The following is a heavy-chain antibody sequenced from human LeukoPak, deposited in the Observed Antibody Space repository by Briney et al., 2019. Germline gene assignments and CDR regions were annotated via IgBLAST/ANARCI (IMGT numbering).Heavy chain of an antibody. CDR3: ARGGHYYDSSGPVNY. CDR2: IIPIFGTA. CDR1: GYTFTSYA. D-gene: IGHD3-22*01. J-gene: IGHJ4*02. Sequence: GASVKVSCKASGYTFTSYAMHWVRQAPGQRLEWMGGIIPIFGTANYAQKFQGRVTITADESTSTAYMELSSLRSEDTAVYYCARGGHYYDSSGPVNYWGQGTLVTVSS. V-gene: IGHV1-69*13.